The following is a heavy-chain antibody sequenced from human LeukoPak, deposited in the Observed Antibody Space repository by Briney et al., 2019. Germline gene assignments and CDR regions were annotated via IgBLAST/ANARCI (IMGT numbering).Heavy chain of an antibody. CDR2: IIPIFGTA. Sequence: SVKVSCKASGGTFSSYAISWVRQAPGQGLEWMGGIIPIFGTANYAQKFQGRVTITADESTSTAYIELSSLRSEDTAVYYCVVARWGPYSSGWPFDYWGQGTLVTVSS. D-gene: IGHD6-19*01. CDR3: VVARWGPYSSGWPFDY. J-gene: IGHJ4*02. V-gene: IGHV1-69*13. CDR1: GGTFSSYA.